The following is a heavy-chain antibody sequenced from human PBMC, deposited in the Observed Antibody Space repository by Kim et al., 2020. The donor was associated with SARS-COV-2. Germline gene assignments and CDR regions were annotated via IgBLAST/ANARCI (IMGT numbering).Heavy chain of an antibody. CDR1: GFTFSHHW. V-gene: IGHV3-74*01. D-gene: IGHD3-9*01. CDR2: TNIDGKTL. CDR3: ARDFNWYQADY. Sequence: GGSLRLSYVVSGFTFSHHWMHWFRQAPGQGLVWVSRTNIDGKTLNYADSVRGRFTISRDNAKTMLYLQMNSLRVDDTAVYYCARDFNWYQADYWGQGTQVYVSS. J-gene: IGHJ4*02.